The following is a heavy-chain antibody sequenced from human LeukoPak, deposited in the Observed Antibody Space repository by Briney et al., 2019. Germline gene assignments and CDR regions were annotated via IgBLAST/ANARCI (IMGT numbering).Heavy chain of an antibody. CDR3: ARDSSSSSSAYYFDY. V-gene: IGHV3-21*01. CDR2: ISSSSSYI. J-gene: IGHJ4*02. D-gene: IGHD6-6*01. CDR1: GFTFSSYS. Sequence: PWGSLRLSCAASGFTFSSYSMNWVRQAPGKGLEWVSSISSSSSYIYYADSVKGRFTISRDNAKNSLYLQMNSLRAEDTAVYYCARDSSSSSSAYYFDYWGQGTLVTVSS.